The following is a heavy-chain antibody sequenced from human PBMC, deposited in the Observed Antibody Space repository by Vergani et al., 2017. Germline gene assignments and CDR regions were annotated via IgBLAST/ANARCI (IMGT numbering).Heavy chain of an antibody. CDR1: GFTFSSYG. J-gene: IGHJ6*03. CDR3: AKGGPDRYYYMDV. V-gene: IGHV3-30*18. Sequence: HVQLVESGGGVVQPGRSLRLSCAASGFTFSSYGMHWVRQAPGKGLEWVAVISYDGSNKYYADSVKGRFTISRDNSKNTLYLQMNSLRAEDTAVYYCAKGGPDRYYYMDVWGKGTTVTVSS. CDR2: ISYDGSNK.